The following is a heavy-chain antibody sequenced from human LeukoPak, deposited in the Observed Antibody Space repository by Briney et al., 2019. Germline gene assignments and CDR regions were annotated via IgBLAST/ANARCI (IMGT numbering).Heavy chain of an antibody. CDR2: IYGSGTDT. V-gene: IGHV3-23*01. D-gene: IGHD3-22*01. J-gene: IGHJ4*02. CDR3: AKRGVVIRVILVGFHKEAYYFDS. CDR1: GFTFDSYA. Sequence: GGSLRLSCAASGFTFDSYAMTWVRQAPGKGLEWVAAIYGSGTDTFYADSVKARFTVSRDNSKNTLYLQLSSLRAEDTAVYFCAKRGVVIRVILVGFHKEAYYFDSWGQGALVIVSS.